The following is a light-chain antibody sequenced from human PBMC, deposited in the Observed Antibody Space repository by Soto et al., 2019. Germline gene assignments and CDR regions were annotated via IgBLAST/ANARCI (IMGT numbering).Light chain of an antibody. CDR1: QTITNY. Sequence: DIQMTQSPSSLSAPVGDTVSITCRASQTITNYLNWYQHKAGKTPKLLIYGVSRLQSGVPSRFSGSGSGTDFTLTITGLQPEDFAAYYCQQSYTSPLLSFGVGTEVEFK. J-gene: IGKJ4*01. CDR3: QQSYTSPLLS. CDR2: GVS. V-gene: IGKV1-39*01.